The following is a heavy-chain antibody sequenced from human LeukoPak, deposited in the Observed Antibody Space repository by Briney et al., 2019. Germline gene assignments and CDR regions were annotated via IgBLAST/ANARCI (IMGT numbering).Heavy chain of an antibody. CDR1: GFTFSSYG. D-gene: IGHD6-13*01. CDR2: ISYDEINK. CDR3: AKGGSSWARFDY. J-gene: IGHJ4*02. V-gene: IGHV3-30*18. Sequence: GGSLRLSCAASGFTFSSYGMHWVRQAPGKGLEWVAVISYDEINKYYTDSVKGRFTISRDNSKNTLYLQMNSLRAEDTAVYYCAKGGSSWARFDYWGQGTLVTVSS.